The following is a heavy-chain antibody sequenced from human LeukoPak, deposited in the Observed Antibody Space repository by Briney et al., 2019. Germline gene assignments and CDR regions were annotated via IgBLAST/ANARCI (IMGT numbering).Heavy chain of an antibody. Sequence: GGSLRLSCAASGFTFSGYSMNWVRQAPGKGLVWLSYISGSGSIIYYAGSVKGRFTISRDNAKNSLYLQMNSLRDEDTAVYYCAGGDASGWSYWGQGTLVTVSS. V-gene: IGHV3-48*02. CDR2: ISGSGSII. J-gene: IGHJ4*02. CDR1: GFTFSGYS. D-gene: IGHD6-19*01. CDR3: AGGDASGWSY.